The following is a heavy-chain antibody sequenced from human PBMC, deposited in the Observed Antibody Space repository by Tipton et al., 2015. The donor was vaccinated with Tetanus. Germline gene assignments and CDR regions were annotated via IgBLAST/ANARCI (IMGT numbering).Heavy chain of an antibody. CDR3: ARDRGDYIYYGMDV. CDR1: GYTFTGYY. Sequence: QMQLVQSGAEMKKPGASVKVSCKASGYTFTGYYIYWVRQAPGQGLEWMGWIDPNSGGTVYAQKFQGRVTMTRDTSISTAYKELRSLRSDDTAVYYCARDRGDYIYYGMDVWGPGTTVTVS. V-gene: IGHV1-2*02. CDR2: IDPNSGGT. D-gene: IGHD3-22*01. J-gene: IGHJ6*02.